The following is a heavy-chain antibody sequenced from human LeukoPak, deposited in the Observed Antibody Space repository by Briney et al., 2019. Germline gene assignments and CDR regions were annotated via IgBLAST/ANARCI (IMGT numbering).Heavy chain of an antibody. CDR3: ARDRGLYYYYYMDV. CDR2: ISSSSSTI. D-gene: IGHD5-12*01. CDR1: GFTFSSYS. Sequence: GGSLRLSCAASGFTFSSYSMNWVRQAPGKGLEWVSYISSSSSTIYYADSVKGRFTISRDNAKNSLYLQMNSLRAEDTAVYYCARDRGLYYYYYMDVWGKGTTVTVSS. J-gene: IGHJ6*03. V-gene: IGHV3-48*01.